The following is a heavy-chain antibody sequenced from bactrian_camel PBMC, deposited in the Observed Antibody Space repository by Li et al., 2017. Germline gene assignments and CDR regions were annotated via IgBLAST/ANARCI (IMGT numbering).Heavy chain of an antibody. D-gene: IGHD6*01. J-gene: IGHJ4*01. V-gene: IGHV3S53*01. CDR3: AATSVCAIWYMQYDYNY. CDR1: GATLSTYNTYC. CDR2: ITRDGAT. Sequence: HVQLVESGGGSVQAGGSLSFSCVGNTTSGATLSTYNTYCMAWFRQPAGKEREIVATITRDGATTYVESAKGRFTISKDTAKNILYLQMDRLKPEDTAMYYYAATSVCAIWYMQYDYNYWGQGTQVTVS.